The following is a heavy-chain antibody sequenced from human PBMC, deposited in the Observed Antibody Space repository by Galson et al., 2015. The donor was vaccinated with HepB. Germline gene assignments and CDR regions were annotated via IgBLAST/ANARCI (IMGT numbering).Heavy chain of an antibody. CDR1: GFTFSSYA. J-gene: IGHJ4*02. CDR3: VKGGYCSSTSCYWEDFDY. V-gene: IGHV3-64D*06. Sequence: SLRLSCAASGFTFSSYAMHWVRQAPGKGLEYVSAISSNGGSTYYADSVKGRFTISRDNSKNTLYLQMSSLRAEDTAVYYCVKGGYCSSTSCYWEDFDYWGQGTLVTVSS. D-gene: IGHD2-2*01. CDR2: ISSNGGST.